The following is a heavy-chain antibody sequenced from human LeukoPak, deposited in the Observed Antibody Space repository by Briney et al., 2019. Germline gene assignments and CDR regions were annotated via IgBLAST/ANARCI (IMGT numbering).Heavy chain of an antibody. D-gene: IGHD3-10*02. Sequence: GGSLRLSCAASGFAFSSYSMNWVRQAPGKGLEWVSSMSSSSGSKYYSDSLKGRFTISRDNAKDLLYLQMKSLRAEDTAVYYCARDLHVRGIITNTNWFDPWGQGTLVTVSS. CDR3: ARDLHVRGIITNTNWFDP. J-gene: IGHJ5*02. CDR2: MSSSSGSK. CDR1: GFAFSSYS. V-gene: IGHV3-21*01.